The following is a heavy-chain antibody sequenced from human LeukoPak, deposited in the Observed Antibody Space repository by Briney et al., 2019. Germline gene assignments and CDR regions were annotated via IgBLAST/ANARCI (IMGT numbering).Heavy chain of an antibody. J-gene: IGHJ4*02. V-gene: IGHV3-7*01. Sequence: GGSLRLSCAASGFTFSSNWMSWVRQAPGKGLEWVANIKQDGSENYYVDSVKGRFTISRDNAKNSLYLQMNSLRAEDTAVYYCARGRYCSAGSCSYFDYWGQGTLVTVSS. D-gene: IGHD2-15*01. CDR3: ARGRYCSAGSCSYFDY. CDR1: GFTFSSNW. CDR2: IKQDGSEN.